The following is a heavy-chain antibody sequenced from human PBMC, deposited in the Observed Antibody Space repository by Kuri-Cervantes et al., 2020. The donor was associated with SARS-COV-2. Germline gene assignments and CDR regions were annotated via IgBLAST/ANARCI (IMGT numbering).Heavy chain of an antibody. J-gene: IGHJ3*02. Sequence: GESLKISCKGSGYSFTSYWIGWVRQMPGKGLEWMGIIYPGDSDTRYSPSFQGQDTISADKSISTAYLQWSSLKASDTAMYYCARAFVVVPAASQGAFDIWGQGTMVTVSS. D-gene: IGHD2-2*01. CDR3: ARAFVVVPAASQGAFDI. CDR1: GYSFTSYW. V-gene: IGHV5-51*01. CDR2: IYPGDSDT.